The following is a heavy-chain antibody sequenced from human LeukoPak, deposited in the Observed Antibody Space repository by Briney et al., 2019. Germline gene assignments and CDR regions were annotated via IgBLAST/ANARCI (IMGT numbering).Heavy chain of an antibody. J-gene: IGHJ4*02. Sequence: GGSLRLSCAASGFSFGSYWMNWVRQAPGKGLVWVSRISSDGSSTNYADSVKGRFTISRDNAKNTLYLQMNSLRVEDTAVYYCARGRPHGSDYWGQGTLDTVSS. CDR2: ISSDGSST. CDR1: GFSFGSYW. D-gene: IGHD2-15*01. CDR3: ARGRPHGSDY. V-gene: IGHV3-74*01.